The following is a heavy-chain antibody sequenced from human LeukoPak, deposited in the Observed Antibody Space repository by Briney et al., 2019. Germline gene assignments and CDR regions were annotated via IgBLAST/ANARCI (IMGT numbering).Heavy chain of an antibody. Sequence: ASVPVTFKPSVYAFTSYDINWVRQATGQGLEWMGGMDGQSGKTAYSQKFLGRVTITRNTSISTSYMELSSLRTEDTAVYYCARLFYYASSGYDALDIWGQGTIVSVSS. V-gene: IGHV1-8*01. CDR1: VYAFTSYD. D-gene: IGHD3-22*01. J-gene: IGHJ3*02. CDR2: MDGQSGKT. CDR3: ARLFYYASSGYDALDI.